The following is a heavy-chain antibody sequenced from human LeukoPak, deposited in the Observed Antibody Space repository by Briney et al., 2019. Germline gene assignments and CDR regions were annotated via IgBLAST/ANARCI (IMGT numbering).Heavy chain of an antibody. D-gene: IGHD5-18*01. CDR1: GFTFSTYW. CDR3: ARKGYSYGGFDY. Sequence: GGSLRLSCTASGFTFSTYWMSWVRQAPGKGLEWVANIKQDGSEKYYVGSVKGRFTISRDNAENSLYLQMNSLRAEDTAVYYCARKGYSYGGFDYWGQGTLVTVSS. V-gene: IGHV3-7*01. CDR2: IKQDGSEK. J-gene: IGHJ4*02.